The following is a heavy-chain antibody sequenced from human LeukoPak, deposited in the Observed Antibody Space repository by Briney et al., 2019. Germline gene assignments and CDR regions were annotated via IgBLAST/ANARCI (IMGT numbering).Heavy chain of an antibody. CDR1: GFTVSDYY. D-gene: IGHD3-3*01. J-gene: IGHJ4*02. CDR2: ISSSGTTI. CDR3: ARDPPPRSYDSNY. Sequence: GGSLRLSCAASGFTVSDYYMSWIRQAPGKGLEWVPFISSSGTTINYADSVKGRFTISRDNAKNSLYLQMNSLRAEDTAVYYCARDPPPRSYDSNYWGQGTLVTVSS. V-gene: IGHV3-11*01.